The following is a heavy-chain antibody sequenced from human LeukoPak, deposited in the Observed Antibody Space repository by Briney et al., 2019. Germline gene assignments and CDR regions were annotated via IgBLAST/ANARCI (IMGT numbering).Heavy chain of an antibody. V-gene: IGHV3-74*01. Sequence: GRSLRLSCAASGFTFSSYWMHWVRQAPGKGLVWVSRINSDGSSTSYADSVKGRFTISRDNARNTLYLQMNSLRAEDTVVYYCRVVRGVIHDYWGQGTLVTVSS. CDR3: RVVRGVIHDY. J-gene: IGHJ4*02. CDR2: INSDGSST. D-gene: IGHD3-10*01. CDR1: GFTFSSYW.